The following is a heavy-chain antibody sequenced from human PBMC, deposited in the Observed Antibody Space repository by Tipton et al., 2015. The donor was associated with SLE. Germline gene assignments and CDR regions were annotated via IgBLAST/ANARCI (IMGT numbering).Heavy chain of an antibody. J-gene: IGHJ4*02. Sequence: GSLRLSCAASGFTFTNAWMSWVRQAPGKGLEWVGRIKSKTDGGTTDYAAPVKGRFTISRDDSKNTLYLQMNSLITEDTALYYCTSPKTNWNDGDYWGQGTLVTVSS. CDR3: TSPKTNWNDGDY. CDR1: GFTFTNAW. V-gene: IGHV3-15*01. D-gene: IGHD1-1*01. CDR2: IKSKTDGGTT.